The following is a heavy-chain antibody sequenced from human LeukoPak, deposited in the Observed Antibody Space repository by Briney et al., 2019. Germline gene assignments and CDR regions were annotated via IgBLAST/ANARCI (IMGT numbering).Heavy chain of an antibody. V-gene: IGHV3-23*01. CDR1: GFSVSTYG. Sequence: SGGSLRLSCAASGFSVSTYGMSWVRQAPGKGLEWVSGISASGSRTYYADSVKGRFTISRDNSKNTLHLQMNSLGAADTAVYYCAKDRDGYSGARGFDCWGQGTLVTVSS. CDR2: ISASGSRT. J-gene: IGHJ4*02. CDR3: AKDRDGYSGARGFDC. D-gene: IGHD5-12*01.